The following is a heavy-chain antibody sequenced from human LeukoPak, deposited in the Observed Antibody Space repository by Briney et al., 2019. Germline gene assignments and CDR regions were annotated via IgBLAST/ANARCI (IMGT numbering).Heavy chain of an antibody. CDR3: ARESSSSGDFDY. CDR1: GFIVNNYN. CDR2: ISSSSSYI. V-gene: IGHV3-21*01. Sequence: GGSLRLSCAASGFIVNNYNMNWVRQAPGKGLGWVSLISSSSSYIYYADSVKGRFTISRDNAKNTLYLQMNSLRAEDTAVYYCARESSSSGDFDYWGQGTLVTVSS. J-gene: IGHJ4*02. D-gene: IGHD6-6*01.